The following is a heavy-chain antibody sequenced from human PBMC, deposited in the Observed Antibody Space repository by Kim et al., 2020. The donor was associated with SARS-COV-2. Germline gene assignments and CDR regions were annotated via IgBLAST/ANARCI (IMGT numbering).Heavy chain of an antibody. D-gene: IGHD6-6*01. CDR2: INPNSGGT. V-gene: IGHV1-2*02. Sequence: ASVKVSCKASGYTFTGYYMHWVRQAPGQGLEWMGWINPNSGGTNYAQKFQGRVTMTRDTSISTAYMELSRLRSDDTAVYYCARGLEQLVLKYYYGMDVWGQGTTVTVSS. CDR3: ARGLEQLVLKYYYGMDV. J-gene: IGHJ6*02. CDR1: GYTFTGYY.